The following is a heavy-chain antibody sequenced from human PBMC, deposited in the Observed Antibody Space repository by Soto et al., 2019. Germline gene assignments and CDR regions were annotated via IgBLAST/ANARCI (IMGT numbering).Heavy chain of an antibody. V-gene: IGHV5-51*01. CDR1: GYSFTSYW. Sequence: LGETLKISCKGSGYSFTSYWMGWVRQMPGKGLEWMGIIYPGDSDTRYSPSFQGQVTISADKSISTAYLQWSSLKASDIAMYYCARGLDSYYDSPLVWGQGTLVTVSS. CDR2: IYPGDSDT. D-gene: IGHD3-22*01. CDR3: ARGLDSYYDSPLV. J-gene: IGHJ4*02.